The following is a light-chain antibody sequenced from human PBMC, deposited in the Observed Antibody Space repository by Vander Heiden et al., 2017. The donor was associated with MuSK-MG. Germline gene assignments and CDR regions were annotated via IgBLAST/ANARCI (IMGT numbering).Light chain of an antibody. CDR2: LGS. V-gene: IGKV2-28*01. Sequence: DIVMTQSPLSLPVTPGEPASISCRSSQSLLHSNGYNYLDWYLQKPGQSPQLLIYLGSNRASGVPDRFSGSGSGTDFTLKISRVEAEDVGVYYCWQALQTPYTFGQGTKLEIK. CDR1: QSLLHSNGYNY. CDR3: WQALQTPYT. J-gene: IGKJ2*01.